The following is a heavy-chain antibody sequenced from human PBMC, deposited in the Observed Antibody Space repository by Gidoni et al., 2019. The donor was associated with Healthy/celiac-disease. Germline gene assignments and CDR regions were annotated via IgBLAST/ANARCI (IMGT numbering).Heavy chain of an antibody. CDR3: AREPNVDTAMFAGGMDV. Sequence: EVQLVGSGGGLVQPGGSLILSCAASGFTVSSNYMSWVRQAPGKGLEWVSVIDSGGSTYYADSVKGRFTISRDNSKNTLYLQMNSLRAEDTAVYYCAREPNVDTAMFAGGMDVWGQGTTVTVSS. D-gene: IGHD5-18*01. CDR2: IDSGGST. CDR1: GFTVSSNY. V-gene: IGHV3-66*01. J-gene: IGHJ6*02.